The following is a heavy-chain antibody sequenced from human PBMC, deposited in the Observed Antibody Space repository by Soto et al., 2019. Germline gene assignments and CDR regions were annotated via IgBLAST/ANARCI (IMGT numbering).Heavy chain of an antibody. V-gene: IGHV2-5*02. Sequence: SGPTLVNPTQTLTLTCTFSGFSLSTSEVSVGWIRQPPGKALEWLALIYWDDDKRYSPSLKSRLTITKDTSKNQVVLTMTNMDPVDTATYYCAHNRGVAYAFDPWGQGTLVTVSS. D-gene: IGHD4-17*01. CDR1: GFSLSTSEVS. CDR3: AHNRGVAYAFDP. J-gene: IGHJ5*02. CDR2: IYWDDDK.